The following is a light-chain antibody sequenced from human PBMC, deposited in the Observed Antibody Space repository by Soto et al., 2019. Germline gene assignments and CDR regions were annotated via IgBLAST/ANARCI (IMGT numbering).Light chain of an antibody. Sequence: EIELTQSPGTLSLSPGDRATLSYRASQSVSSSYLAWYQQKPGQAPRLLIYGASSRATGIPDRFSGSGSGTDCTLTISRLEPEDVAVYYCQQYGSSLITLGQGTRLEIK. V-gene: IGKV3-20*01. CDR3: QQYGSSLIT. CDR1: QSVSSSY. CDR2: GAS. J-gene: IGKJ5*01.